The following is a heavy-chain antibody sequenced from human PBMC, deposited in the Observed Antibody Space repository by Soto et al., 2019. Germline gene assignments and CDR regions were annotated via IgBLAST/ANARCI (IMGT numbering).Heavy chain of an antibody. D-gene: IGHD3-10*01. CDR2: INHSGST. CDR3: ARGDIGPDAFDI. CDR1: GGSFSGYY. J-gene: IGHJ3*02. Sequence: PSETLSLTCAVYGGSFSGYYWSWIRQPPGKGLEWIREINHSGSTNYNPSLKSRVTISVDTSKNQFSLKLSSVTAADTAVYYCARGDIGPDAFDIWGQGTMVTVSS. V-gene: IGHV4-34*01.